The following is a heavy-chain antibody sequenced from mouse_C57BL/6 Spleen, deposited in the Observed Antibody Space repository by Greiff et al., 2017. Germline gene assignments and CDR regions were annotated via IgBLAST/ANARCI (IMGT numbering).Heavy chain of an antibody. D-gene: IGHD2-2*01. CDR1: GYTFNSYW. Sequence: QVQLQQSGAELVKPGASVKLSCKASGYTFNSYWMHWVKQRPGQGLEWIGMIHPNSGSTKYNEKLKSKATLTVDKSSSTAYMQLSILTSEDSAVYYCARSSYGYDYWGQGTTLTVSS. J-gene: IGHJ2*01. CDR3: ARSSYGYDY. V-gene: IGHV1-64*01. CDR2: IHPNSGST.